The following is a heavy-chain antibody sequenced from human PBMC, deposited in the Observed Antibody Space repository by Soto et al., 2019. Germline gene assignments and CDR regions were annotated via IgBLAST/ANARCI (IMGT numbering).Heavy chain of an antibody. CDR1: GFTFSSYD. Sequence: PGGALRLSCAASGFTFSSYDMHWVRQATGKGLEWVSAIGTAGDTYYPGSVKGRFTISRENAKNSLYLQMNSLRAGDTAVYYCARGLTGDAFDIWGQGTMVTVSS. V-gene: IGHV3-13*01. D-gene: IGHD7-27*01. CDR3: ARGLTGDAFDI. J-gene: IGHJ3*02. CDR2: IGTAGDT.